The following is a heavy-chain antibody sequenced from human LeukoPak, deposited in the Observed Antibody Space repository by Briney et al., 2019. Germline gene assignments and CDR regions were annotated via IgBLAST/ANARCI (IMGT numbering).Heavy chain of an antibody. J-gene: IGHJ5*02. CDR2: INPNSGGT. V-gene: IGHV1-2*06. CDR1: GYTFTSYY. D-gene: IGHD2-8*01. CDR3: ARGPYCTNGVCSDNWFDP. Sequence: ASVKVSCKASGYTFTSYYMHWVRQAPGQGLEWMGRINPNSGGTNYAQKFQGRVTMTRDTSISTAYMELSRLRSDDTAVYFCARGPYCTNGVCSDNWFDPWGQGTLVTVSS.